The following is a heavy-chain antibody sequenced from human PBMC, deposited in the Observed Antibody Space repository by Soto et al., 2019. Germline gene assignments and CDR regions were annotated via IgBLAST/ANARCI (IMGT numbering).Heavy chain of an antibody. D-gene: IGHD2-21*01. Sequence: SETLSLTCVVSGGSLSDYVWSWIRQPPGMALEWIGEINHLGSINYNPSLKSRVTMSVDTSKNQFSPTLNSVTAADTATYYCARGGISHWAYFYYMDVWDRGTTVTVSS. CDR1: GGSLSDYV. V-gene: IGHV4-34*01. CDR2: INHLGSI. J-gene: IGHJ6*03. CDR3: ARGGISHWAYFYYMDV.